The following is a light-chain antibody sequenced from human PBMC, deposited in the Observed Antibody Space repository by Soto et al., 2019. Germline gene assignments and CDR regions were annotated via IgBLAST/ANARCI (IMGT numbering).Light chain of an antibody. CDR3: SSYTGSNTVL. V-gene: IGLV2-14*03. Sequence: QSALTQPASVSGSPGQSITISCTGTSSDVGDYKYVYWYQQHPGKAPKLMIYDVTNRLSGVSNRFSGSKSGNTASLTISGLQPEDEADYYCSSYTGSNTVLFGGGTKLTVL. CDR2: DVT. CDR1: SSDVGDYKY. J-gene: IGLJ2*01.